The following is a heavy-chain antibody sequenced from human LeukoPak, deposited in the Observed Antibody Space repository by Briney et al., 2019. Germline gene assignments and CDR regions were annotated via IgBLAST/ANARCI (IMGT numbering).Heavy chain of an antibody. Sequence: SVKVSCKASGGTFSSYAISWVRQAPGQGLEWMGRIIPIFGTANYAQKFQGRVTITTDESTSTAYMELSSLRSDDTAVYYCARGGGLTIDAFDIWGQGTMVTVSS. V-gene: IGHV1-69*05. CDR1: GGTFSSYA. J-gene: IGHJ3*02. D-gene: IGHD3-16*01. CDR2: IIPIFGTA. CDR3: ARGGGLTIDAFDI.